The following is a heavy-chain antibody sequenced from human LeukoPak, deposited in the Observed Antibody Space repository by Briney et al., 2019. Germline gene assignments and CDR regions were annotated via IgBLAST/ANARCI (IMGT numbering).Heavy chain of an antibody. CDR2: LDSGGRT. Sequence: PGGSLRLSCAGSGFLVSNNYMSWVRQAPGKGLEWVSVLDSGGRTYYADSVKGRFTLSSDISKNTLYLQMNSLRGEDTAVYYCAHKSFGGLFGYCYMDVWGRGTTVTVSS. CDR1: GFLVSNNY. CDR3: AHKSFGGLFGYCYMDV. D-gene: IGHD3-10*01. J-gene: IGHJ6*03. V-gene: IGHV3-53*01.